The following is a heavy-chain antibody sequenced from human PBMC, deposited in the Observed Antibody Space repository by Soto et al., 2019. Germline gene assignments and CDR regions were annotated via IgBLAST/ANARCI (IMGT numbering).Heavy chain of an antibody. V-gene: IGHV4-59*01. D-gene: IGHD2-2*01. CDR3: ARAGYCSSTSCYSYRYYFDN. Sequence: QVQLQQSGPGLVKPSETLSLTCTVSDDSISSYFWAWIRQPPGKGLEWIGYISYSGSANYNPSLKSRVTRSMDTSKNQFSLRLNSVIAADTAVYYCARAGYCSSTSCYSYRYYFDNWGQGTLVTVSS. CDR2: ISYSGSA. J-gene: IGHJ4*02. CDR1: DDSISSYF.